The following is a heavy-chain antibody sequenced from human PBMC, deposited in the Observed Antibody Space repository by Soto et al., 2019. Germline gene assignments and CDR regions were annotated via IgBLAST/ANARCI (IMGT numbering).Heavy chain of an antibody. CDR1: GFPFSDYA. V-gene: IGHV3-30*18. CDR2: VSHDERNT. J-gene: IGHJ4*02. Sequence: VQLVESGGGVVQPGRSFRLSCEASGFPFSDYASHWFPQPPGKGLEWVAVVSHDERNTHNADSVKGRFTISRDSSKNTVSLEMTSLRAEDTAVYYCAKGGRQWLVTSDFNYWGQGALVTVSS. D-gene: IGHD6-19*01. CDR3: AKGGRQWLVTSDFNY.